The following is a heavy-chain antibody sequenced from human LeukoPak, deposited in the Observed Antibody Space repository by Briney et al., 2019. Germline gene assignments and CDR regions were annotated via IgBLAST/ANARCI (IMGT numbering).Heavy chain of an antibody. CDR1: GGSFSGYY. CDR3: ARHRGYSYGFDY. J-gene: IGHJ4*02. Sequence: SETLSLTCAVYGGSFSGYYWSWIRQPPGKGLEWIGEINHSGSTNYSPSLKSRVTISVDTSKNQFSLKLSSVTAADTAVYYCARHRGYSYGFDYWGQGTLVTVSS. V-gene: IGHV4-34*01. D-gene: IGHD5-18*01. CDR2: INHSGST.